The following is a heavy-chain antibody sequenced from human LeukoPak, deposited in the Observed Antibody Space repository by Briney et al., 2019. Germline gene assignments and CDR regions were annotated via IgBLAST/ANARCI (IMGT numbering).Heavy chain of an antibody. D-gene: IGHD3-22*01. Sequence: GGSLRLSCVASGFTFSTHWMHWVRQAPGKGLVWVSRMNGDGSSTKYADSVKGRFTISRDNDRNTLYLQMNSLRAEDTAIYYCAKENWGYNWKYDSSGSGINYWGQGTLVTFSS. V-gene: IGHV3-74*01. J-gene: IGHJ4*02. CDR1: GFTFSTHW. CDR2: MNGDGSST. CDR3: AKENWGYNWKYDSSGSGINY.